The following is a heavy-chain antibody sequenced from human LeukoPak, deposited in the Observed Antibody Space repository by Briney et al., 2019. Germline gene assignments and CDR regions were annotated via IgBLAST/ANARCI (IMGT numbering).Heavy chain of an antibody. J-gene: IGHJ4*02. CDR1: GFTFSSYR. V-gene: IGHV3-74*01. Sequence: PGGSLRLSCAASGFTFSSYRMHWVRHAPGKGLVWVSRITNVGSTTTYADSVKGRFTISRDNAKNTLYLQMNSLRAEDTAVYYCAKESNYYDSPHYWGQGTLVTVSS. CDR3: AKESNYYDSPHY. CDR2: ITNVGSTT. D-gene: IGHD3-22*01.